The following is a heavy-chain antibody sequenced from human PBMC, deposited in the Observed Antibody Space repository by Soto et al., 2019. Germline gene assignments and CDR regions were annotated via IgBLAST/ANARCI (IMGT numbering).Heavy chain of an antibody. V-gene: IGHV4-59*01. CDR1: GGSINTYY. CDR2: VDYSGNS. J-gene: IGHJ4*02. D-gene: IGHD6-19*01. CDR3: AINWFSVAGRFQFDY. Sequence: SETLSLTCTISGGSINTYYWSWIRQPPGKGLEWIGYVDYSGNSDSSPSLKSRVTISIDTSKKQVSLKLNSVTAADTAVYYCAINWFSVAGRFQFDYWGQGIPVTVSS.